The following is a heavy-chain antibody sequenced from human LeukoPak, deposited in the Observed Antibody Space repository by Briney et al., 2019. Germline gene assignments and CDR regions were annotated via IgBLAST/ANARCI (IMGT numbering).Heavy chain of an antibody. CDR2: IKPTWSEDSET. D-gene: IGHD3-10*01. CDR1: GFTFRNYW. Sequence: EGSLRLSCAASGFTFRNYWMTWVLQAPGQGLQWVANIKPTWSEDSETYYVDHVRGRFTISRDNARNLLYLQMNSLGGEDTAVYYCARFGSEAGVDLWGRGTLVTVSS. CDR3: ARFGSEAGVDL. J-gene: IGHJ4*01. V-gene: IGHV3-7*01.